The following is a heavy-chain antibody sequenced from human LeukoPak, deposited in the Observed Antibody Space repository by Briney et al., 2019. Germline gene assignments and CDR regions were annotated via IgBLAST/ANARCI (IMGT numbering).Heavy chain of an antibody. V-gene: IGHV4-39*07. CDR2: IYYSRST. CDR3: ARGEYSSGWLAIDY. J-gene: IGHJ4*02. D-gene: IGHD6-19*01. Sequence: SETLSLTCTVSGGSISSSNYYWGWIRQPPGKGLEWIGSIYYSRSTYYNPSLKSRVTISVDTSKNQFSLKLSSVTAADTAVYYCARGEYSSGWLAIDYWGQGTLVTVSS. CDR1: GGSISSSNYY.